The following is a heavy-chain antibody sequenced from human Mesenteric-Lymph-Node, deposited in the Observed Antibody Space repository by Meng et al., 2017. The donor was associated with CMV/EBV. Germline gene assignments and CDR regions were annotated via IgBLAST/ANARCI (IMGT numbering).Heavy chain of an antibody. V-gene: IGHV3-48*03. Sequence: GESLKISCAASGFSFSSYEMNWVRQAPGKGLEWFSYISSSGNTIHFADSVKGRFTISRDNSRNSLYLQMNSLRAEDTAVYYCARGKNIVVVNYYFDYWGQGTLVTVSS. CDR3: ARGKNIVVVNYYFDY. J-gene: IGHJ4*02. CDR1: GFSFSSYE. CDR2: ISSSGNTI. D-gene: IGHD2-21*01.